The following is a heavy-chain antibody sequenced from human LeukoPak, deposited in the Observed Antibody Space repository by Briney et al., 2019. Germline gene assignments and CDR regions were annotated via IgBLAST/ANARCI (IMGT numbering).Heavy chain of an antibody. D-gene: IGHD5-24*01. CDR3: ARIPRSTNDVNYDY. Sequence: GGSLRLSCAASGFTFSNYWMHWVRQAPGKGLVWVSRINNDGSSTNYADSVKGRFTISRDNAKNTLYLQMNSLRSEDTAVYSCARIPRSTNDVNYDYWGQGTLVTVSS. J-gene: IGHJ4*02. CDR2: INNDGSST. CDR1: GFTFSNYW. V-gene: IGHV3-74*01.